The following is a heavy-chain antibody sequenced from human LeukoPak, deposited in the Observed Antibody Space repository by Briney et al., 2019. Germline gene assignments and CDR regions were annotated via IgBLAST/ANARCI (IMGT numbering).Heavy chain of an antibody. CDR2: INPNSGGT. Sequence: AASVKVSCKASGYTFTGYYMHWVRQAPGQGLEWMGWINPNSGGTNYAQKFQGRVTMTRDTSISTAYMELSRLRSDDTAVYCCARGAGGGTSFMDVWGQGTTVTVSS. CDR1: GYTFTGYY. J-gene: IGHJ6*02. D-gene: IGHD2-2*01. CDR3: ARGAGGGTSFMDV. V-gene: IGHV1-2*02.